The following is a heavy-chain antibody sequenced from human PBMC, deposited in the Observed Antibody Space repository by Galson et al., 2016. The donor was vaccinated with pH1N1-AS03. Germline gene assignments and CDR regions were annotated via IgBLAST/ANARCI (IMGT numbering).Heavy chain of an antibody. Sequence: SLRLSCAASGFTFADYTMNWVRQAPGKGLVWSASIWYDGSVQYYADSVKGRFTVSRDNAKNSLYLQMNSLRAEDTAVYYCAREGSYGDTYYYHYGMDVWGQGTTVTVSS. V-gene: IGHV3-33*08. CDR1: GFTFADYT. CDR3: AREGSYGDTYYYHYGMDV. J-gene: IGHJ6*02. D-gene: IGHD4-17*01. CDR2: IWYDGSVQ.